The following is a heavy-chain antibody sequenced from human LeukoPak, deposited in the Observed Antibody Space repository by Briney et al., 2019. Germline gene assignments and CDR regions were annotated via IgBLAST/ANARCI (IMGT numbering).Heavy chain of an antibody. CDR2: IGAGGVNT. CDR3: ARDPGATYRYFDY. V-gene: IGHV1-3*01. D-gene: IGHD1-26*01. Sequence: ASVKVSCKASGYTFTHYAMHWVRQAPGQRLEWMGWIGAGGVNTVYSQKFQGRVTITTDTSASTAYMELSSLKSEDTAVYYCARDPGATYRYFDYWGQGTLVTVSS. J-gene: IGHJ4*02. CDR1: GYTFTHYA.